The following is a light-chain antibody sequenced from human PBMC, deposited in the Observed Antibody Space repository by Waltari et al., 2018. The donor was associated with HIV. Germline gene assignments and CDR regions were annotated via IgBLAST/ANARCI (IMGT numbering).Light chain of an antibody. CDR2: DIN. V-gene: IGLV2-14*03. J-gene: IGLJ2*01. Sequence: QSALTQPASVSGFLGQSINISCTGISTDSRFYQYVSWYQPYPGKLPRLILFDINNRPSGVSDHFSGSRSGNSASLTFSGLQSGDEAHYYCASNRLDYTLIFGGGTKLTVL. CDR3: ASNRLDYTLI. CDR1: STDSRFYQY.